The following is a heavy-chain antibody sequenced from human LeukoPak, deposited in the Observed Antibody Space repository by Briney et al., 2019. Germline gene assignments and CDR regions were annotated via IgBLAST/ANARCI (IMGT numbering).Heavy chain of an antibody. CDR3: AKDPSYNWNYLTY. CDR1: GFSFSSYG. J-gene: IGHJ4*02. CDR2: ISYDGSNE. V-gene: IGHV3-30*18. D-gene: IGHD1-20*01. Sequence: GGSLRLSCAAPGFSFSSYGMHWVRQAPGKGLEWVAVISYDGSNEYYADSVKGRFTISRDNSKNTLYLQMNSLRAEDTAVYYCAKDPSYNWNYLTYWGQGTLVTVSS.